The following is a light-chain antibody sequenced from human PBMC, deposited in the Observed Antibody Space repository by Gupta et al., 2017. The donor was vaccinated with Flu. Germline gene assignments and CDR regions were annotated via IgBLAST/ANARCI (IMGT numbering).Light chain of an antibody. Sequence: QSALTQPASVSGSPGQSITISCTGTSSYVGNYNYVSWYQQHPGRAPKLIIYEVSNRPSGVSNRFSGSKSGNTASLTISGLQPEDESDYYCASYTSSSTWVFGGGTKLTVL. CDR1: SSYVGNYNY. CDR2: EVS. CDR3: ASYTSSSTWV. V-gene: IGLV2-14*01. J-gene: IGLJ3*02.